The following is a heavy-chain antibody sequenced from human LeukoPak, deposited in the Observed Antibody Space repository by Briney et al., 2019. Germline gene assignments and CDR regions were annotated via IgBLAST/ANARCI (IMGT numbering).Heavy chain of an antibody. CDR2: IYYSGST. V-gene: IGHV4-30-4*08. Sequence: PSETLSLTCTVSGGSISSGDYYWSWIRQPPGKGLEWIGYIYYSGSTYHNPSLKSRVTISVDTSKNQFSLKLSSVTAADTAVYYCARYPRASVTFDYWGQGTLVTVSS. CDR1: GGSISSGDYY. CDR3: ARYPRASVTFDY. J-gene: IGHJ4*02. D-gene: IGHD2/OR15-2a*01.